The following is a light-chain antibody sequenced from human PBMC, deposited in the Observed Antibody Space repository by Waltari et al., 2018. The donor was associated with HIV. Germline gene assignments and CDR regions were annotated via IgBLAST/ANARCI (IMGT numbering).Light chain of an antibody. V-gene: IGLV2-8*01. CDR1: SSDVGAYNS. CDR2: EVT. J-gene: IGLJ2*01. Sequence: QSALTQPPSASGSPGQSVTISCTGTSSDVGAYNSVSWYQQHPGKAPKLLMSEVTKRPSGLPDRFSGSKSGNTASLTVSGLQAEDEADFYCSSYAGSNNVVFGGGTKLTVL. CDR3: SSYAGSNNVV.